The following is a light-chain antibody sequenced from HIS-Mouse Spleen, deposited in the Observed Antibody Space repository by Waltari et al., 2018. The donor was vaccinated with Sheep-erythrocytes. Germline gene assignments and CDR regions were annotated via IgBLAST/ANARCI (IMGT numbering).Light chain of an antibody. CDR1: SSAVGGYNY. Sequence: QSALTQPRSVSGSPGQSVTISCPGTSSAVGGYNYVSWYQQHPGKAPKLMIYDVSKRPSGVPDRFSGSKSGNTASLTISGLQAEDEADYYCQAWDSSTAVVFGGGTKLTVL. V-gene: IGLV2-11*01. CDR3: QAWDSSTAVV. CDR2: DVS. J-gene: IGLJ2*01.